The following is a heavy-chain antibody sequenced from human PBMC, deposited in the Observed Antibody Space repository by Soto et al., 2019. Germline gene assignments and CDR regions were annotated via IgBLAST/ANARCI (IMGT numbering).Heavy chain of an antibody. Sequence: SVKVSCKASGGTFSSYAISWVRQAPGQGLEWMGGIIPIFGTANYAQKFQGRVTITADKSTSTAYMELSSLRSEDTAVYYCARGKQQRVLSNYHSGMDVWGQGTTVIVSS. CDR2: IIPIFGTA. D-gene: IGHD6-13*01. J-gene: IGHJ6*02. CDR3: ARGKQQRVLSNYHSGMDV. V-gene: IGHV1-69*06. CDR1: GGTFSSYA.